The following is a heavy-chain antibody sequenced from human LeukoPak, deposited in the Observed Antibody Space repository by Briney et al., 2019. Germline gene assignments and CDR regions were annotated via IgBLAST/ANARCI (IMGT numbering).Heavy chain of an antibody. CDR3: ARDRDEYYYGSGYYYYMDV. Sequence: SETLSLTCAVYGGSFSGYYWSWIRQPPGKGLEWIGEINHSGSTNYNPSLTSRVTISVDTSKNQFSLKLSSVTAADTGVYYCARDRDEYYYGSGYYYYMDVWGKGTTVTVSS. CDR1: GGSFSGYY. D-gene: IGHD3-10*01. V-gene: IGHV4-34*01. J-gene: IGHJ6*03. CDR2: INHSGST.